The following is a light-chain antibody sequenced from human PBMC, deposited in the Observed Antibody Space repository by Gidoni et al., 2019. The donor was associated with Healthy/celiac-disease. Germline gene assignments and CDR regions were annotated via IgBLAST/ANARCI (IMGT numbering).Light chain of an antibody. V-gene: IGKV1-27*01. CDR2: AAS. J-gene: IGKJ4*01. CDR3: QKYNSDPPLT. CDR1: QGISNY. Sequence: IHMTHSPSSLSASVGDRVTITCRASQGISNYLTWYQQKPGKVPKILIYAASTLQSGVPSRFSGSGSGTDFTLTISSMQPEDVATYYCQKYNSDPPLTFGGGTKVEIK.